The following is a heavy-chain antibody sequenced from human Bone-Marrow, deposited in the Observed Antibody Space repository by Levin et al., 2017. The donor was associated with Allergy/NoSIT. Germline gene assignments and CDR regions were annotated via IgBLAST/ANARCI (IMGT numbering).Heavy chain of an antibody. CDR2: IYYSGGT. J-gene: IGHJ6*02. CDR3: ARRPTSYGMDV. CDR1: GGSISSYD. V-gene: IGHV4-59*01. Sequence: SETLSLICTVSGGSISSYDWSWIRQPPGKGLEWIGHIYYSGGTNYNPSLKSRVTMLVDSSKNQFSLKLSSVTAADTAVYYCARRPTSYGMDVWGQGTTVTVSS.